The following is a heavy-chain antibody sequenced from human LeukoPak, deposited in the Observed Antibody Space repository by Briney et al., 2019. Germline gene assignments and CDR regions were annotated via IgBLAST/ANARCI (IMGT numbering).Heavy chain of an antibody. D-gene: IGHD6-6*01. Sequence: WASVKVSCKASGYTFTSYDINWVRQATGQGLEWMGWMNPNSGNTGYAQKFQGRVTMTRNTSISTAYMELSSLRSEDTAVYYCGRGRRIAARQSASGYYMDVWGKGTTVTVSS. V-gene: IGHV1-8*01. CDR2: MNPNSGNT. J-gene: IGHJ6*03. CDR3: GRGRRIAARQSASGYYMDV. CDR1: GYTFTSYD.